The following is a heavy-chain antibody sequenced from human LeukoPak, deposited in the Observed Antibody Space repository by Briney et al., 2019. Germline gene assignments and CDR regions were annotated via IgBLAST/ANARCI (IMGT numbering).Heavy chain of an antibody. CDR2: IYDSGST. Sequence: SETLSLTCTVSGGSISSGGYYWSWIRQPPGKGLEWIGYIYDSGSTYYNPSLKSRVTISVDRSKNQFSLKLSSVTAADTAVYYCARANRYSSSWYDYWGQGTLVTVSS. CDR1: GGSISSGGYY. D-gene: IGHD6-13*01. J-gene: IGHJ4*02. V-gene: IGHV4-30-2*01. CDR3: ARANRYSSSWYDY.